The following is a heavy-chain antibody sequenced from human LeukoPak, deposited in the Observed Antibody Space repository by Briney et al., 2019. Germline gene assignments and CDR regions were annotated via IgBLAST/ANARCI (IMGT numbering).Heavy chain of an antibody. V-gene: IGHV4-39*07. CDR2: IYYSEST. J-gene: IGHJ4*02. CDR3: ARWGHFDTSGYFVVDY. Sequence: SETLSLTCTVSGGSISSSSYYWGWIRQPPGKGLEWIGSIYYSESTYYNPSLKSRVTISVDTSKNQFSLKLRSVTAVDTAVYYCARWGHFDTSGYFVVDYWGQGTLVTVSS. CDR1: GGSISSSSYY. D-gene: IGHD3-22*01.